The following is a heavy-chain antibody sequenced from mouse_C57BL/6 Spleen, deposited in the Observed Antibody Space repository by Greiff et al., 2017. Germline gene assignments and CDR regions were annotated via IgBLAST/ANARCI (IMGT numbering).Heavy chain of an antibody. CDR3: ARGRTSYYFDY. V-gene: IGHV1-80*01. J-gene: IGHJ2*01. CDR1: GYAFSSYW. CDR2: IYPGDGDT. Sequence: QVQLKESGAELVKPGASVKISCKASGYAFSSYWMNWVKQRPGKGLEWIGQIYPGDGDTNYNGKFKGKATLTADKSSSPAYMQLSSLTSEDSAVYFCARGRTSYYFDYWGQGTTLTVSS.